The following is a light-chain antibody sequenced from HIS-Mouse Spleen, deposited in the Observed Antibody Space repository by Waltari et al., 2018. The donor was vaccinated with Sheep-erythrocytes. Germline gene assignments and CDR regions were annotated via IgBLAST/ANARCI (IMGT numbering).Light chain of an antibody. CDR3: QAWDSSTAWNVV. CDR1: TLGDKY. J-gene: IGLJ2*01. V-gene: IGLV3-1*01. Sequence: SYELTQPPSVSVSPGQTASITCSGDTLGDKYACWYQQQPGQSPVLVIYQDSKRRPGIPERFSGSKSGNTATMTIMGTQAMDEADYSCQAWDSSTAWNVVFGGGTKLTVL. CDR2: QDS.